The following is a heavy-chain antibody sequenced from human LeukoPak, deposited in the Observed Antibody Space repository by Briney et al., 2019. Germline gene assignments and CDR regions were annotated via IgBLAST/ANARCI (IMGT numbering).Heavy chain of an antibody. Sequence: PGGSLRLSCAASGSTFSSYSMNWVRQAPGKGLEWVSYITYSGSTIYYADSVKGRFTISRDNAKNSLYLQMNSLRAEDTAVYYCARDWPGYSSSWYGRFPWFDPWGQGTLVTVSS. V-gene: IGHV3-48*01. D-gene: IGHD6-13*01. CDR2: ITYSGSTI. CDR3: ARDWPGYSSSWYGRFPWFDP. J-gene: IGHJ5*02. CDR1: GSTFSSYS.